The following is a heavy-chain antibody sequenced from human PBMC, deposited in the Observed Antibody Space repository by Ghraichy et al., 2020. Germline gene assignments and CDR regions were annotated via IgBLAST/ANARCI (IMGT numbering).Heavy chain of an antibody. Sequence: SLNISCAVSGGSINSGSFSWSWIRQPPGKGLEWIGYIYHSGTTYYNPSLKSQVTISLDDSKNQFSLRLNSVTAADTAVYYCARAPYDDDGFYDDGFDIWGQGTMFTVSS. V-gene: IGHV4-30-2*01. CDR2: IYHSGTT. J-gene: IGHJ3*02. CDR3: ARAPYDDDGFYDDGFDI. D-gene: IGHD3-22*01. CDR1: GGSINSGSFS.